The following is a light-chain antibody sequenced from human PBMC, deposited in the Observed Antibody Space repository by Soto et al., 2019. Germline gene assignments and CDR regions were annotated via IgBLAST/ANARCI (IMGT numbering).Light chain of an antibody. CDR2: ATS. Sequence: ETVLTQSPGTLSLSPGERATLSCRASQSINSNYLAWYQHKPGQSPRVLIYATSSRATGIPDRFSGSGSGTDFTLTISRLEPEDFAVYYFQQYDNSPRTFGQGTKVEIK. J-gene: IGKJ1*01. V-gene: IGKV3-20*01. CDR3: QQYDNSPRT. CDR1: QSINSNY.